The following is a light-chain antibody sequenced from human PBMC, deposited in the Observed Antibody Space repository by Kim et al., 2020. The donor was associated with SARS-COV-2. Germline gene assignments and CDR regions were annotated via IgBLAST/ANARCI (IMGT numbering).Light chain of an antibody. CDR2: GAS. Sequence: EIVLTQSPGPLSLSPGERATLSCRASQSVSSSYLAWYQQKPGQAPRLLIYGASSRATGIPDRFSGSGSGTDFTLTISRLEPEDFAVYYCQLYGSSPRTFGQGPKLEI. CDR3: QLYGSSPRT. J-gene: IGKJ2*01. V-gene: IGKV3-20*01. CDR1: QSVSSSY.